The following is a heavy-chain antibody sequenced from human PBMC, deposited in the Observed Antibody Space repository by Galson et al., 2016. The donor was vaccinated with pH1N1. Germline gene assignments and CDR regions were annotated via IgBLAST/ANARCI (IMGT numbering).Heavy chain of an antibody. D-gene: IGHD5-12*01. J-gene: IGHJ4*02. CDR2: ILYDGTNE. CDR3: ARDSEYSGHEGFH. V-gene: IGHV3-30*04. CDR1: GFTFTSYA. Sequence: SLRLSCAASGFTFTSYAMHWVRQAPGKGLEWVAVILYDGTNEYYADSVKGRFNISRDKTQSTVYLQMNILRTEDTAVYYCARDSEYSGHEGFHWAQGTLVIVSS.